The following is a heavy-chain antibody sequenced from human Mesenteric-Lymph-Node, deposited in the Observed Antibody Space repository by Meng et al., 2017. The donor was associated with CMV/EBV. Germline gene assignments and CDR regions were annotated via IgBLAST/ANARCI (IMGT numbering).Heavy chain of an antibody. Sequence: SETLSLTCAVFGETFSGYYWNWIRQPPGKGLEWIGEIHESGTTNVNTSLKSRVTISVDTSQNQFSLNLKSLTAADTAVYFCARVIGSRGTTDYWGQGGLVTVSS. J-gene: IGHJ4*02. D-gene: IGHD1-26*01. CDR1: GETFSGYY. CDR3: ARVIGSRGTTDY. V-gene: IGHV4-34*01. CDR2: IHESGTT.